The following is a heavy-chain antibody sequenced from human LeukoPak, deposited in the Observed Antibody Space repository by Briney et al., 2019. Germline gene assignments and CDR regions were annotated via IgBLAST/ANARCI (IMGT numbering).Heavy chain of an antibody. D-gene: IGHD6-19*01. CDR2: IWYDGSNK. V-gene: IGHV3-33*01. CDR3: ARSSGWQPDFDY. Sequence: GWSLRLSCAASGFTFSNYAMHWVRQAPGKGLEWVAVIWYDGSNKYYADSVKGRFTISRDNSKNTLYLQMNSLRAEDTAVYYCARSSGWQPDFDYWGQGTLVTVSS. J-gene: IGHJ4*02. CDR1: GFTFSNYA.